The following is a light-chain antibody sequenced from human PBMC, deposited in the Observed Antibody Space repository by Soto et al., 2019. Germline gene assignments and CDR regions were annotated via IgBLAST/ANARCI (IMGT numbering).Light chain of an antibody. J-gene: IGKJ1*01. CDR1: QSISTQ. Sequence: TTQSPSALSASVGDRVTILCRASQSISTQLARYQQKPGMAPKLLIFAASSLQSGVPSRFSGSRSGPDFTLTISSLQPEDFATYYCQQSYSSPPTFGQGTKVDI. CDR3: QQSYSSPPT. CDR2: AAS. V-gene: IGKV1-39*01.